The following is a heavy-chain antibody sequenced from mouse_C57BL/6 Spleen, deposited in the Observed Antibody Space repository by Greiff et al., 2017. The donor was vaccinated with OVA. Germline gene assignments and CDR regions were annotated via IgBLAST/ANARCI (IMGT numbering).Heavy chain of an antibody. V-gene: IGHV1-53*01. D-gene: IGHD2-5*01. J-gene: IGHJ3*01. CDR3: AREGDSNCVPAWFAY. Sequence: QVQLQQPGTELVKPGASVKLSCKASGYTFTSYWMHWVKQRPGQGLEWIGNINPSNGGTNYNEKFKSKATLTVDKSSSTAYMQLSSLTSEDYAVYYCAREGDSNCVPAWFAYWGQGTLVTVSA. CDR2: INPSNGGT. CDR1: GYTFTSYW.